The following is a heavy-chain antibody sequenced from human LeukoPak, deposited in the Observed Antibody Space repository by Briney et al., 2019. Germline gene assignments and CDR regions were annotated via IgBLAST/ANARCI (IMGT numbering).Heavy chain of an antibody. CDR2: IKQDGYEK. D-gene: IGHD1-26*01. CDR1: GFTFSGYW. CDR3: ARDKIVGPTTLDY. J-gene: IGHJ4*02. V-gene: IGHV3-7*01. Sequence: GGSLRLSCAASGFTFSGYWMSWVRQTPEKGLEWVANIKQDGYEKYYVDSVKGRFTISRDNAKNSLYLQMNSLGADDTAVYYCARDKIVGPTTLDYWGQGTLVTVSS.